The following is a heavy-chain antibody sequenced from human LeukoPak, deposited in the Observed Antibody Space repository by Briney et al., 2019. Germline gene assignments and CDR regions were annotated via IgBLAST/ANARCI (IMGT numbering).Heavy chain of an antibody. CDR2: IYYSGST. J-gene: IGHJ6*03. Sequence: SETLSLTCSVSGGSISSSSYYWGWIRQPPGKGLEWIGTIYYSGSTYYNPSLKSRVTISVDTSKNQVSLKLRSVTAADTAVYHCARDWSSSSYTYYYYYMDVWGKGTTVTVSS. CDR3: ARDWSSSSYTYYYYYMDV. CDR1: GGSISSSSYY. V-gene: IGHV4-39*07. D-gene: IGHD6-6*01.